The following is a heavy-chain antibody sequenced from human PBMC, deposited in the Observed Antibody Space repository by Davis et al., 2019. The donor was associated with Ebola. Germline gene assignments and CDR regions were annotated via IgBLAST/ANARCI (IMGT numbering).Heavy chain of an antibody. CDR1: GGSMTTYY. V-gene: IGHV4-59*01. Sequence: SETLSLTCTVSGGSMTTYYWSWIRQPPGKGLEWIGYIYYSGSTNYNPSLKSRVTISVDTSKNQFSLKLSSVTAADTAVYYCARGLFDFGVVIHSNWFDPWGQGTLVTVSS. CDR3: ARGLFDFGVVIHSNWFDP. J-gene: IGHJ5*02. CDR2: IYYSGST. D-gene: IGHD3-3*01.